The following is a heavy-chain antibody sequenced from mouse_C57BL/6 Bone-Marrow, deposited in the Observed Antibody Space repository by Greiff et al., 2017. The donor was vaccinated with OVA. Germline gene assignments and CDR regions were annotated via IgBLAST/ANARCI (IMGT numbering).Heavy chain of an antibody. CDR1: AYTLTSYW. V-gene: IGHV1-64*01. Sequence: QVQLQQPGAELVKPGASVRLSCRASAYTLTSYWRTWVKQRPGQGLEWIGMIHPNSGSTNYNEKLKSKATLTVDKSSSTAYMQLSSLTSEDSAVYYCARAPYYYGRWYFDVWGTGTTVTVSS. CDR3: ARAPYYYGRWYFDV. J-gene: IGHJ1*03. D-gene: IGHD1-1*01. CDR2: IHPNSGST.